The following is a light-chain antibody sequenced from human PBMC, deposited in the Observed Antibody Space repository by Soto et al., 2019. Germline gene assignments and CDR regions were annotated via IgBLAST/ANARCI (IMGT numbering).Light chain of an antibody. V-gene: IGLV1-44*01. J-gene: IGLJ3*02. CDR3: AAWDDSLKV. CDR1: SSNIGSNV. Sequence: QSVLTQPPSASGTPGQRVSITCSGSSSNIGSNVVNWYQQFPGTAPKLLIYSNNQRPSGVPDRFSGFKSGTSASLAISGLQSEDEADYYCAAWDDSLKVFGGGTKLTVL. CDR2: SNN.